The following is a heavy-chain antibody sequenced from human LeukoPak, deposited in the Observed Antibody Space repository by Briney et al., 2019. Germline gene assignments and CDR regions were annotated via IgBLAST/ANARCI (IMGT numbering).Heavy chain of an antibody. CDR2: MNSKSGNT. J-gene: IGHJ5*02. CDR1: GYTFTSYD. D-gene: IGHD2-2*01. V-gene: IGHV1-8*01. Sequence: RGGSVRVSCKASGYTFTSYDINWVRQAPGKGLEWMGWMNSKSGNTDYAQTFQGRVTITRNTSISTAYMELSSLRSEDTAVYYCARAYCSSTTCYVSWFDPWGQGTLVTVSS. CDR3: ARAYCSSTTCYVSWFDP.